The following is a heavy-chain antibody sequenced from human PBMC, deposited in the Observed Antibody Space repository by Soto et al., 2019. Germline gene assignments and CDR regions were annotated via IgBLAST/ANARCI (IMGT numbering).Heavy chain of an antibody. Sequence: SETLSLTCAVSGGSISSGGYSWSWIRQPPGKGLEWIGYIYHSGSTNYNPSLKSRVTTSVDTSKNQFSLKLSTVTAADTAVYYCARGGNYDILTGFPYYFDYWGQGTLVTVSS. CDR2: IYHSGST. D-gene: IGHD3-9*01. J-gene: IGHJ4*02. CDR3: ARGGNYDILTGFPYYFDY. CDR1: GGSISSGGYS. V-gene: IGHV4-30-2*01.